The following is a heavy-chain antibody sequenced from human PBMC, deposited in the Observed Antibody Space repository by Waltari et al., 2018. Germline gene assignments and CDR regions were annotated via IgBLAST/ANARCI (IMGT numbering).Heavy chain of an antibody. CDR1: GFTFSHYW. D-gene: IGHD3-22*01. CDR3: TRSDYYDSSQNDY. J-gene: IGHJ4*02. CDR2: INAGGDYT. Sequence: EVQLAESGGGLVQPGGSLRVSCEASGFTFSHYWMHWVRQAPGKGLVWVSRINAGGDYTTYADSVQGRFTISRDNAKNTLYLQMNSLRAEDTAVYYCTRSDYYDSSQNDYWGQGTLVTVSS. V-gene: IGHV3-74*03.